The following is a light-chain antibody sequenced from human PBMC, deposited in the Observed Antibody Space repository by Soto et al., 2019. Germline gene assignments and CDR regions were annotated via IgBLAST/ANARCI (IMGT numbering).Light chain of an antibody. CDR2: GSS. V-gene: IGKV3-20*01. Sequence: EIVLTQSPGTLSLSPGERATLSCRASQSVSGNYLAWYQQKPGQSPRLVIYGSSDRATGIPDRFSGSGSGTDFTLPITRVETEDFAVYYCQQYGSSPPYTFGQGTKLEIK. J-gene: IGKJ2*01. CDR3: QQYGSSPPYT. CDR1: QSVSGNY.